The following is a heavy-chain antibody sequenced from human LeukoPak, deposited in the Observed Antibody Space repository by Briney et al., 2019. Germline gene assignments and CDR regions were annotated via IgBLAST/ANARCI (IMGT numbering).Heavy chain of an antibody. Sequence: GGSLRLSCAASGFTFSNAWMSWVRQASGKGLEWVGRIKSKTDGGTTDYAAPVKGRFTISRDDSKNTLYLQMNSLKTEDTAVYYCTTDRGVQLWLYGMDVWGQGTTVTVSS. CDR1: GFTFSNAW. D-gene: IGHD5-18*01. CDR2: IKSKTDGGTT. V-gene: IGHV3-15*01. J-gene: IGHJ6*02. CDR3: TTDRGVQLWLYGMDV.